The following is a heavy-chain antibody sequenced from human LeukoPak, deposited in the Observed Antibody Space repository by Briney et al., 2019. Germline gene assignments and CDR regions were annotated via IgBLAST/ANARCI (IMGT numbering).Heavy chain of an antibody. V-gene: IGHV4-59*01. CDR1: GGSISSYY. D-gene: IGHD1-1*01. J-gene: IGHJ5*02. Sequence: SETLSLTCTVSGGSISSYYWSWIRQPPGKGLEWIGYIFHSGSTNYNPSLKSRVTISVDTSKNQFSLKLSSVTAADTAVYYCARGGTGTTWGMGFGPWGQGTLVTVSS. CDR3: ARGGTGTTWGMGFGP. CDR2: IFHSGST.